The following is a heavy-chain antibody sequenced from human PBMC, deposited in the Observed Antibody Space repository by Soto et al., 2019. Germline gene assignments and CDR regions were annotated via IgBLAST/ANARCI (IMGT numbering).Heavy chain of an antibody. CDR3: ARYSSNWFQTEGMDV. D-gene: IGHD6-13*01. Sequence: PSETLSLTCTVSGGSISSGGYYWSWIRQPAGKGLEWIGRIDTSGNTNYNPSLKSRVTMSVDTSKKQFSLKRTSVTAADTAVYYCARYSSNWFQTEGMDVWGQGTTVTVLL. J-gene: IGHJ6*02. CDR2: IDTSGNT. CDR1: GGSISSGGYY. V-gene: IGHV4-61*02.